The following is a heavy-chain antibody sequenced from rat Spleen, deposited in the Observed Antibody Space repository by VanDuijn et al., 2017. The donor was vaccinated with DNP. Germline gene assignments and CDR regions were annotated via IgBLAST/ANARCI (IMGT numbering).Heavy chain of an antibody. J-gene: IGHJ2*01. CDR3: ARWSDYFDY. V-gene: IGHV3-1*01. Sequence: EVQLQESGPGLVKPSQSLSITCSVTAYSITSHYWGWIRRFPGNKMEWVGHISYSGSTSYNPSLKSRISITRDTSKNQFFLHLNSVTTEDTATYYCARWSDYFDYWGQGVMVTVSS. CDR2: ISYSGST. CDR1: AYSITSHY.